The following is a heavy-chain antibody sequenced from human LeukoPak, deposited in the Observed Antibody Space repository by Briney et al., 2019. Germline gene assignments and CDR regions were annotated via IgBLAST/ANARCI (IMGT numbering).Heavy chain of an antibody. CDR1: GYSFTSYW. CDR3: ARALRGYSYGLFYFDY. CDR2: IYPGDSDT. Sequence: GESLKISCKGSGYSFTSYWIGWVRQMPGKGLEWMGIIYPGDSDTRYSPSFQGQVTISADKSISTAYPQWSSLKASDTAMYYCARALRGYSYGLFYFDYWGQGTLVTVSS. D-gene: IGHD5-18*01. J-gene: IGHJ4*02. V-gene: IGHV5-51*01.